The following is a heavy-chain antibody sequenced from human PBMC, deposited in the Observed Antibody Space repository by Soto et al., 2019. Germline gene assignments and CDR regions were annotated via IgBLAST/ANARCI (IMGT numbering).Heavy chain of an antibody. CDR3: ARDQIAARPGWFDP. V-gene: IGHV3-48*01. Sequence: EVQLVESGGGLVQPGGSLGLSCAASGFTFSSYSMNWVRQAPGKGLEWVSYISSSSSTIYYADSVKGRFTISRDNAKNSLYLQMNSLRAEDTAVYYCARDQIAARPGWFDPWGQGTLVTVSS. CDR1: GFTFSSYS. D-gene: IGHD6-6*01. CDR2: ISSSSSTI. J-gene: IGHJ5*02.